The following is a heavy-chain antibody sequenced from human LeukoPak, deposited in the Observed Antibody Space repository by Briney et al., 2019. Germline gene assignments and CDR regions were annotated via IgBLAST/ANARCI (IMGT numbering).Heavy chain of an antibody. J-gene: IGHJ5*02. Sequence: GGSLRLSCAASGFTSSDYYMSWIRQAPGKGLEWVSYISSSGSTIYYADSVKGRFTISRDNAKNSLYLQMNSLRAEDTAVYYCARDSNIVVVAAATKTNWFDPWGQGTLVTVSS. CDR1: GFTSSDYY. CDR2: ISSSGSTI. D-gene: IGHD2-15*01. V-gene: IGHV3-11*04. CDR3: ARDSNIVVVAAATKTNWFDP.